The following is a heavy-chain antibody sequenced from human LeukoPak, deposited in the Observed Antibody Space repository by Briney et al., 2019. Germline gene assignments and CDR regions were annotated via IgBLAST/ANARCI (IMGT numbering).Heavy chain of an antibody. CDR2: IYYSGST. D-gene: IGHD4-17*01. V-gene: IGHV4-39*07. Sequence: SETLSLTCTVSGGSISSSSYYWGWIRQPPGKGLEWIGSIYYSGSTYYNPSLKSRVTISVDTSKNQFSLKLSSVTAADTAVYYCARALDYGDYFDYWGQGTLVTVSS. CDR1: GGSISSSSYY. CDR3: ARALDYGDYFDY. J-gene: IGHJ4*02.